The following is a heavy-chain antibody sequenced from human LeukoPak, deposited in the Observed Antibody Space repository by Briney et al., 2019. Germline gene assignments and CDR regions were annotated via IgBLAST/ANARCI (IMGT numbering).Heavy chain of an antibody. CDR3: ARDSYISYSRSWPTNWFDP. D-gene: IGHD6-13*01. J-gene: IGHJ5*02. CDR1: GFTIDNYG. CDR2: INWNGGNT. Sequence: PGGSLRLSCGASGFTIDNYGMSWVRQAPGKGLEWVSGINWNGGNTGYADSVKGRFTISRDNAKNSLYLQMNSLRAEDTALYHCARDSYISYSRSWPTNWFDPWGQGTQVTVSS. V-gene: IGHV3-20*01.